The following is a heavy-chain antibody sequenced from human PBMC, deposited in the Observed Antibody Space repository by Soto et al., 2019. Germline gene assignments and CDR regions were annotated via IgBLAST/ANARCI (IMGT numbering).Heavy chain of an antibody. V-gene: IGHV3-7*01. CDR3: ARHGGPPIFAVEI. D-gene: IGHD3-3*01. CDR1: GFTFTNYW. Sequence: PGGSLTLSCAASGFTFTNYWMRWVRQAPGKGLEWVANIKQDGSEKYYVDSVKGRFTISRDNAKNSLFLQMSSLRVEDTAVYYCARHGGPPIFAVEIWGQGTLVTVSS. CDR2: IKQDGSEK. J-gene: IGHJ4*02.